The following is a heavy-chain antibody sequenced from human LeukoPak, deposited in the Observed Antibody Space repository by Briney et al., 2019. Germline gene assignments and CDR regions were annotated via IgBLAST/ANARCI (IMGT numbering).Heavy chain of an antibody. CDR3: ATLIGYSNWFDP. D-gene: IGHD1-26*01. V-gene: IGHV4-59*01. Sequence: SETLSLTCTVSGGSINSNYWSWIRQPPGKGLEWIGYIYYSGSTKYNPSLKSQVTISVDRSKNQFSLKLSSVTAADTAVYYCATLIGYSNWFDPWGQGTLVTVSS. CDR1: GGSINSNY. J-gene: IGHJ5*02. CDR2: IYYSGST.